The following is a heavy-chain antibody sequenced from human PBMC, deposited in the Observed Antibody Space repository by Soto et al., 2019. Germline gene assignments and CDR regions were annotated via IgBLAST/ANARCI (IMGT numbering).Heavy chain of an antibody. V-gene: IGHV4-59*01. Sequence: PSETLSLTCTVSGGSISSYYWSWIRHPPKRGLEWIGYISYSGSTNYNPSLKSRVTISVDTSKNQFSLKLSSVTAADTAVYYCARATPVFYYSSSWSLDSWGQGTLVTVS. CDR3: ARATPVFYYSSSWSLDS. CDR1: GGSISSYY. CDR2: ISYSGST. D-gene: IGHD6-13*01. J-gene: IGHJ4*02.